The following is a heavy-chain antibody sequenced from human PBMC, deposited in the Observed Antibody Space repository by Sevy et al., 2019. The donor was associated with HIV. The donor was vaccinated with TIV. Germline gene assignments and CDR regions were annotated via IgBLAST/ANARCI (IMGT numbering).Heavy chain of an antibody. J-gene: IGHJ5*02. D-gene: IGHD3-16*01. Sequence: GGSLRLSCAASGFTFSGSETHWVRQASGKGLEWVGRIRSRANGNATTYAASVKGRFTISREDSKNTAYLQRNSLKIEDTAVYYCTKDPGSPPWGPSGWFDPWGQGTLVTVSS. V-gene: IGHV3-73*01. CDR3: TKDPGSPPWGPSGWFDP. CDR2: IRSRANGNAT. CDR1: GFTFSGSE.